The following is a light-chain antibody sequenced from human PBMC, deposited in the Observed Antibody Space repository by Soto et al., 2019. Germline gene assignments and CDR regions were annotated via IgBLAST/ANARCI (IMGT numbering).Light chain of an antibody. J-gene: IGKJ2*01. CDR2: SAS. CDR1: QSISTE. CDR3: QQGHNWPLT. Sequence: EIVMTQSPATLSVSPGERATLSCRASQSISTELDWYQQKPGQPPRLLIYSASTRATGVPARFTGSGSGSEFNLTISGLQSEDFAVYYCQQGHNWPLTFGQGTRLEI. V-gene: IGKV3-15*01.